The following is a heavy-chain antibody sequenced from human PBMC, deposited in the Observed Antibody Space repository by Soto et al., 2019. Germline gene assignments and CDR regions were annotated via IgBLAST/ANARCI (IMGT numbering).Heavy chain of an antibody. V-gene: IGHV3-48*01. CDR1: GFAFSTYS. CDR3: ARDLLCSRGSCFPYRFDC. Sequence: EVQLVESGGGLVQPGGSLRLSCAASGFAFSTYSMNWVRQAPGKGLEWLSFISSAGTSTYYADSVKGRFTISRDNAQNSLYLHMNSLRAEDTAVYYCARDLLCSRGSCFPYRFDCWGQGTLVTVSS. CDR2: ISSAGTST. J-gene: IGHJ4*02. D-gene: IGHD2-15*01.